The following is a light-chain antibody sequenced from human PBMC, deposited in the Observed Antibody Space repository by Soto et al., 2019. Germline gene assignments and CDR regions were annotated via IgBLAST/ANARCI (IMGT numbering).Light chain of an antibody. CDR3: MQALQTPPT. V-gene: IGKV2-28*01. Sequence: DIVMTQSPLSLPVTPGEPASISCRSSQSLLHSNGYNFLDWYLQKPGQSPQLLIYLGSNRASGVPDRFSGSGSGTDFTLKISRVEAADVGVYYGMQALQTPPTFGQGAKVEIK. CDR1: QSLLHSNGYNF. J-gene: IGKJ1*01. CDR2: LGS.